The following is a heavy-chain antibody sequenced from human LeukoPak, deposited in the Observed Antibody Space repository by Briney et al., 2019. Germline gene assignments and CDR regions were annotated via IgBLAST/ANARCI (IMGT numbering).Heavy chain of an antibody. J-gene: IGHJ4*02. V-gene: IGHV6-1*01. D-gene: IGHD3-10*01. CDR3: AAGSSGSSNYYFDY. CDR1: GDSVSSNSAA. CDR2: TYYRSRWYN. Sequence: SQTLSLTCAISGDSVSSNSAAWHWVRQSPSRGLEWLGRTYYRSRWYNDYAVSVKSRITINADTSKNQFSLQMNSVTPEDMAVYYCAAGSSGSSNYYFDYWGQGTLVTVSS.